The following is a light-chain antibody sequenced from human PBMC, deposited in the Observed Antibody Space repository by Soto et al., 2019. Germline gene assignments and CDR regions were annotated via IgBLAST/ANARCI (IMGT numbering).Light chain of an antibody. CDR3: QQYGSSPRT. V-gene: IGKV3-20*01. J-gene: IGKJ1*01. CDR2: VAS. Sequence: EIVLTQAPGTLSLSPGDTATLSCRASQSVSSSYFAWYQQQPGQAPRLLIYVASIRATGIPDRFSGSGSGTDYTLTINRLEPEDFAVYYCQQYGSSPRTFGHGTKVDNK. CDR1: QSVSSSY.